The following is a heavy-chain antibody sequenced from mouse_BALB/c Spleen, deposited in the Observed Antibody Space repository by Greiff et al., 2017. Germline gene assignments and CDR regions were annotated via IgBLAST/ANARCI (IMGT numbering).Heavy chain of an antibody. Sequence: QVQLKESGPQLVRPGASVKLSCKASGYTFTSYYMYWVKQRPGQGLEWIGEINPSNGGTNFNEKFKSKATLTVDKSSSTAYMQLSSLTSEDSAVYYCTRMGGRCFDYWGQGTTLTVSS. CDR1: GYTFTSYY. V-gene: IGHV1S16*01. J-gene: IGHJ2*01. D-gene: IGHD1-1*01. CDR2: INPSNGGT. CDR3: TRMGGRCFDY.